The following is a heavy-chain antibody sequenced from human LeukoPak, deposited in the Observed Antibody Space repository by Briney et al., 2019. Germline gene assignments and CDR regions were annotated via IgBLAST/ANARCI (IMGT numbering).Heavy chain of an antibody. J-gene: IGHJ6*03. CDR1: GFTFDDYG. D-gene: IGHD6-19*01. CDR2: INWNGGST. Sequence: GGYLRLSCAASGFTFDDYGMSWVRQAPGKGLEWVSGINWNGGSTGYADSVKGRFTISRDNAKNSLYLQMNSLRAEDTALYYCAREENSGYYYYYYMDVWGKGTTVTVSS. V-gene: IGHV3-20*04. CDR3: AREENSGYYYYYYMDV.